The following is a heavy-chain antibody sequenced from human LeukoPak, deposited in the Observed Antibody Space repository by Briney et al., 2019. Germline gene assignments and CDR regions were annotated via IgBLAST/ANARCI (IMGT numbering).Heavy chain of an antibody. CDR3: ARDSHAWGGYFDY. CDR2: IRYDGTNK. D-gene: IGHD7-27*01. J-gene: IGHJ4*02. Sequence: GGSLRLSCAASGFTFSSYGMHWVRQAPGKGLEWVAFIRYDGTNKYYADSVKGRFTISRDNSKNTLSLQMNSLRAEDTAVFYCARDSHAWGGYFDYWGQGTLVTVSS. CDR1: GFTFSSYG. V-gene: IGHV3-30*02.